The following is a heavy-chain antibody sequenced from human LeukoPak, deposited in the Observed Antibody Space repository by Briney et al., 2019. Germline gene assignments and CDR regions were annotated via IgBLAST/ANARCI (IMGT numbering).Heavy chain of an antibody. V-gene: IGHV3-23*01. Sequence: GGSLRLSCAASGFTFSSYAMSWVRQAPGKGLEWVSAISGSGGSTYYADSVKGRFIISRDNSKNTLYLQMNSLRAEDTAVYYCAGSGSYAYYYYYYGMDVWGQGTTVTVSS. CDR1: GFTFSSYA. J-gene: IGHJ6*02. CDR3: AGSGSYAYYYYYYGMDV. D-gene: IGHD3-10*01. CDR2: ISGSGGST.